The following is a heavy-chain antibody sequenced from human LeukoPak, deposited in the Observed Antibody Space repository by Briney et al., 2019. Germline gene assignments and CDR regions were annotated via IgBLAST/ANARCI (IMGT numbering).Heavy chain of an antibody. Sequence: SETLSLTCTVSGYSISSGHYWGWIRQPPGKGLEWIGYIYYSGSTNYNPSLKSRVTISVDTSKNQFSLKLNSVTAADTAVYYCARDRLRWPKIDYWGQGTLVTVSP. D-gene: IGHD4-23*01. CDR2: IYYSGST. J-gene: IGHJ4*02. CDR3: ARDRLRWPKIDY. V-gene: IGHV4-38-2*02. CDR1: GYSISSGHY.